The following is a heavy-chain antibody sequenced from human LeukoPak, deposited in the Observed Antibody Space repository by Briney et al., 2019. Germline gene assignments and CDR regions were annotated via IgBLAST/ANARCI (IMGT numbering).Heavy chain of an antibody. CDR2: ISGSGGST. D-gene: IGHD2-15*01. Sequence: PGGSLRLSCAASGFTFNTYVMSWVRQAPGKGLEWVSAISGSGGSTYYADSVKGRFTISRDNSKNTLYLQMNSLRAEDTAVYYCAKDVPRSLLRRSWFDPWGQGTLVTVSS. CDR3: AKDVPRSLLRRSWFDP. J-gene: IGHJ5*02. CDR1: GFTFNTYV. V-gene: IGHV3-23*01.